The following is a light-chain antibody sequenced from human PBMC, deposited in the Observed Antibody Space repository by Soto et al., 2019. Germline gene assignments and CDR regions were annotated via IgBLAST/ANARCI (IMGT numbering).Light chain of an antibody. V-gene: IGKV1-5*03. Sequence: IQMTQSPSTLSASVGDRVTFTCRASQTISTWLAWYQQKPGEAPKLLIYKASTLEVGVPSRFSASGSGTEFTLTSNTLQPADFATYYCQQYNSYPWTVGQGTKV. J-gene: IGKJ1*01. CDR1: QTISTW. CDR2: KAS. CDR3: QQYNSYPWT.